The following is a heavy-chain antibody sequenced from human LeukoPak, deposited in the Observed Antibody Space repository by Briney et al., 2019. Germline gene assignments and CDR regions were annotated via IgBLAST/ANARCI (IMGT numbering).Heavy chain of an antibody. Sequence: ASVKVSCKASGYTFTGYYMHWVRQAPGQGLEWMGWINPNSGGTNYAQKFQGRVTMTRDKSIRTAYMELSRLTSDDTAVHYCARNIWFGESADAFDIWGQGTMVTVSS. CDR2: INPNSGGT. J-gene: IGHJ3*02. D-gene: IGHD3-10*01. CDR3: ARNIWFGESADAFDI. CDR1: GYTFTGYY. V-gene: IGHV1-2*02.